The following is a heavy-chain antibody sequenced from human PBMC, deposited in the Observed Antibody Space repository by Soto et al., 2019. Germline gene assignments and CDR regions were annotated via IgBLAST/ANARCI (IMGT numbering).Heavy chain of an antibody. D-gene: IGHD3-10*01. V-gene: IGHV3-23*01. CDR1: GFTFTSYA. J-gene: IGHJ4*02. CDR2: ISGSGGST. CDR3: AKGEVRGVIISNFDS. Sequence: EVHLLESGGGLVQPGGSLRLSCAASGFTFTSYAMNWVRQAPGKGLEWVSAISGSGGSTYYADSVKGRFTISRDNSKNKLYLQMNSLRAEDTAVYYCAKGEVRGVIISNFDSWGQGTLVTVSS.